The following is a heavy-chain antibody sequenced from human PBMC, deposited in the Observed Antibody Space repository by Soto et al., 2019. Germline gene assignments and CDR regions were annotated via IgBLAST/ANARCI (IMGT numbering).Heavy chain of an antibody. CDR3: AKSAGRLSSAAQRYFDY. V-gene: IGHV3-23*01. CDR2: TTTSGITT. Sequence: PGGSLRLSFSVSGFTFNSYAMSWVRQAPGKGLEWVSGTTTSGITTYYADSVKGRFTISRDNSGNTLYLQMNSLRAEDTAVYYCAKSAGRLSSAAQRYFDYWGQGTLVTVSS. D-gene: IGHD6-13*01. J-gene: IGHJ4*02. CDR1: GFTFNSYA.